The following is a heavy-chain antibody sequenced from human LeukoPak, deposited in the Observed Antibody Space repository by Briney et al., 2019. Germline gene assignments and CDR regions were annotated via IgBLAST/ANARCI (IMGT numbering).Heavy chain of an antibody. J-gene: IGHJ4*02. V-gene: IGHV1-2*02. CDR3: ARARYYDSSGYPRLFDY. D-gene: IGHD3-22*01. CDR2: INPNSGGT. CDR1: GYTFTGYY. Sequence: PSVKLSFKASGYTFTGYYIHWVRQAPGQGLGWMGWINPNSGGTNYAQKFQGRVTMTRDTSISTAYMELSRLRSDDTAVYYCARARYYDSSGYPRLFDYWGQGTLVTVSS.